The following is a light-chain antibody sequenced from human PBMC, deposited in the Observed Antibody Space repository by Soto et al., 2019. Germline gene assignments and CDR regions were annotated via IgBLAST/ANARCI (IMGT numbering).Light chain of an antibody. CDR1: QGIGNW. CDR3: HQANTFPTT. CDR2: RAS. V-gene: IGKV1-12*01. Sequence: DIQMTQSPSSVSASVGDRVTIACRASQGIGNWLAWYQQKPGKAPNLLIYRASSLQSGVPSRFSGSGSGTHFTLTISSLQPEDFATYYCHQANTFPTTFGQWTRLEIK. J-gene: IGKJ5*01.